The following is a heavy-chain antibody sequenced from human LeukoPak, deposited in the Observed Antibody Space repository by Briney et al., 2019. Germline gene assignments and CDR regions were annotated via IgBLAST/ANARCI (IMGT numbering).Heavy chain of an antibody. Sequence: GGSLRLSCAASGFTVSSNYMSWVRRAPGKGLEWVSLIYSDGSTYYAASVRGRFTISRDNSRNTLYLQMNSLRAEDTAVYYCARGGSGSVGVPGYIGYWGQGTLVTVSS. CDR2: IYSDGST. D-gene: IGHD1-26*01. CDR1: GFTVSSNY. V-gene: IGHV3-66*02. CDR3: ARGGSGSVGVPGYIGY. J-gene: IGHJ4*02.